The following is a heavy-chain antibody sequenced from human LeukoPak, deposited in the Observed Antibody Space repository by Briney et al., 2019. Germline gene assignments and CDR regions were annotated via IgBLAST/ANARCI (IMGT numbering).Heavy chain of an antibody. CDR2: ISYDGSNK. Sequence: QPGGSLRLSCAASGFTFSSYGMHWVRQAPGKGLEWVAVISYDGSNKYYADSVKGQFTISRDNSKNTLYLQMNSLRAEDTAVYYCAKDNSYGNFDYWGQGTLVTVSS. V-gene: IGHV3-30*18. CDR3: AKDNSYGNFDY. J-gene: IGHJ4*02. D-gene: IGHD5-18*01. CDR1: GFTFSSYG.